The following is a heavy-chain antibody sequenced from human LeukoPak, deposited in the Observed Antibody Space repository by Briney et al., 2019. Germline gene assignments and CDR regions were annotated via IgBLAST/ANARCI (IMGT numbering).Heavy chain of an antibody. Sequence: GGSLRLSCAASGFSFTNYAMHWVRQAPGKGLEWVSLIWFDGSNKNYADSVKGRFTISRDNPKNILYLQMNSLRAEDTAVYYCARTSYDSTWAMDFFDFWGQGSLVTVSS. J-gene: IGHJ4*02. D-gene: IGHD3-22*01. V-gene: IGHV3-33*01. CDR3: ARTSYDSTWAMDFFDF. CDR2: IWFDGSNK. CDR1: GFSFTNYA.